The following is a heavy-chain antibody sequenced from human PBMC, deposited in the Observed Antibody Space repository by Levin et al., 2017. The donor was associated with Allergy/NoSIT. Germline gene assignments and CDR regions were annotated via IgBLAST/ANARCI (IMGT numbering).Heavy chain of an antibody. Sequence: RASETLSLTCTVSGGSISSSSYYWGWIRQPPGKGLEWIGSIYYSGSTYYNPSLKSRVTISVDTSKNQFSLKLSSVTAADTAVYYCARRYFDWLAYYFDYWGQGTLVTVSS. V-gene: IGHV4-39*01. CDR1: GGSISSSSYY. CDR3: ARRYFDWLAYYFDY. CDR2: IYYSGST. D-gene: IGHD3-9*01. J-gene: IGHJ4*02.